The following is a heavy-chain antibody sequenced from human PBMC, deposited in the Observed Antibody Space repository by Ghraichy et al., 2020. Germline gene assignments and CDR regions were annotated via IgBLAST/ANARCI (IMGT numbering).Heavy chain of an antibody. CDR2: IIPIFGTA. V-gene: IGHV1-69*13. J-gene: IGHJ3*02. D-gene: IGHD2-2*02. CDR1: GGTFSSYA. Sequence: SVKVSCKASGGTFSSYAISWVRQAPGQGLEWMGGIIPIFGTANYAQKFQGRVTITADESTSTAYMELSSLRSEDTAVYYCARDRSAGYCSSTSCYTDAFDIWGQGTMVTVSS. CDR3: ARDRSAGYCSSTSCYTDAFDI.